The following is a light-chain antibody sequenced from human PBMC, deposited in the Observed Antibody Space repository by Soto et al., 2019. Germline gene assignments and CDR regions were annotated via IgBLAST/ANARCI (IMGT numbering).Light chain of an antibody. Sequence: EIVLTQSPATLSLSPGERATLSCRASQSVSSYLACYQQKPGQAPRLLIYDASNRATGIPARFSGSGSGTDFTLTISSLEPEDFAVYYCQQRSNWPRWTFGQGTKVEI. CDR2: DAS. J-gene: IGKJ1*01. CDR1: QSVSSY. V-gene: IGKV3-11*01. CDR3: QQRSNWPRWT.